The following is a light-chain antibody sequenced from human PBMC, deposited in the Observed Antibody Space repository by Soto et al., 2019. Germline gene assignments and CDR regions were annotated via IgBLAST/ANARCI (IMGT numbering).Light chain of an antibody. V-gene: IGKV2-28*01. CDR2: LGS. CDR3: MQAQQIPRT. CDR1: QSLLHTSGDNY. J-gene: IGKJ1*01. Sequence: DIVRTKSPLSLSVTPGEPASISCGSSQSLLHTSGDNYLDWYLQRPGQSPQLLIYLGSKRASGVSDRFSGSGSGTRFTLRISRVEAEDVGFYYCMQAQQIPRTFGQGTKVDIK.